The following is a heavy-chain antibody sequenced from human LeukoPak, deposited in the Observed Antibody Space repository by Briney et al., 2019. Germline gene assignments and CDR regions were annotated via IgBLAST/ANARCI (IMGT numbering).Heavy chain of an antibody. D-gene: IGHD1-7*01. V-gene: IGHV1-18*01. CDR3: ARNTGTTNYYYYYMDV. J-gene: IGHJ6*03. CDR2: ISAYNGNT. CDR1: GYTFTSYG. Sequence: SVKVSCKASGYTFTSYGISWVRQAPGQGLEWMGWISAYNGNTNYAQKLQGRVTMTTDTSTSTAYMELRSLRSDDTAVYYCARNTGTTNYYYYYMDVWGKGTTVTVSS.